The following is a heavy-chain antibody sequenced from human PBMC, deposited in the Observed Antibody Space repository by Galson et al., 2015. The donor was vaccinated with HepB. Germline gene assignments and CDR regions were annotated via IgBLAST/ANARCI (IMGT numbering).Heavy chain of an antibody. V-gene: IGHV1-69*13. CDR1: GGTFSSYA. CDR2: IIPIFGTA. Sequence: SVKVSCKASGGTFSSYAISWVRQAPGQGLEWMGGIIPIFGTANYAQKFQGRVTITADESTSTAYMELSSLRSEDTAVYYCARDWYCTNGVCSLGYWGQGTLVTVSS. D-gene: IGHD2-8*01. CDR3: ARDWYCTNGVCSLGY. J-gene: IGHJ4*02.